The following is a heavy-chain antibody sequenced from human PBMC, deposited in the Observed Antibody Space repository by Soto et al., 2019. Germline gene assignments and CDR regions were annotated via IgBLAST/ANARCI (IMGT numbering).Heavy chain of an antibody. CDR3: ARDNYDFWSGYEYYYYGMDV. CDR1: GGSISSSNW. Sequence: SETLSLTCAVSGGSISSSNWWSWVRQPPGKGLEWIGEIYHSGSTNYNPSLKSRVTISVDKSKNQFSLKLSSVTAADTAVYYCARDNYDFWSGYEYYYYGMDVWGQGTTVTVSS. V-gene: IGHV4-4*02. J-gene: IGHJ6*02. CDR2: IYHSGST. D-gene: IGHD3-3*01.